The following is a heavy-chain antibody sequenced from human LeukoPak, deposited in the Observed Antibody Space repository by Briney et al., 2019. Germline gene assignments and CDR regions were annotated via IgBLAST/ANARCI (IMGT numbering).Heavy chain of an antibody. CDR3: ARAALDTGMAHLDH. CDR2: IYYSGSA. D-gene: IGHD5-18*01. Sequence: PSETLSLTYTVSGDSISRAHYYWSWIRHHPGKGLEWIGYIYYSGSAYYNPSLKSRVTIFVDTSKSQFSLKVSSVTVADTAVYYCARAALDTGMAHLDHWGQGILVTVSS. J-gene: IGHJ4*02. CDR1: GDSISRAHYY. V-gene: IGHV4-31*03.